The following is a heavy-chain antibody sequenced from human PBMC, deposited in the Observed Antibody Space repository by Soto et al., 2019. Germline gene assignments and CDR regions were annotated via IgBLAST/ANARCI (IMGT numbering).Heavy chain of an antibody. V-gene: IGHV4-34*01. CDR3: ARGEITLLGGMDV. Sequence: SEPFSLSCTVSGRSFRGHYWGCVRQPAGKVLEWIGEINHSGTSNYHPSLKSRVTISVATSKNQFSLTVNSVTPADTAVYYCARGEITLLGGMDVWGQGTTVTVS. CDR2: INHSGTS. CDR1: GRSFRGHY. D-gene: IGHD3-10*01. J-gene: IGHJ6*02.